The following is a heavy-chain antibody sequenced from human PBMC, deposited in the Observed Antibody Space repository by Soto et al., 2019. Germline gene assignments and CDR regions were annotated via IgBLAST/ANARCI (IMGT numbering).Heavy chain of an antibody. CDR2: ISTYNGNT. V-gene: IGHV1-18*01. J-gene: IGHJ4*02. Sequence: QAQLVQSGAEVKKPGASMKVSCKASGYTFTTYGMSWVRQAPGQGLDWMGWISTYNGNTKYAESLQGRVSMTTDTTTSTAYMELKSLTSDDTAVYYCARGPTDYYDNSGNYFLDQWGLGTLVTVSS. D-gene: IGHD3-22*01. CDR1: GYTFTTYG. CDR3: ARGPTDYYDNSGNYFLDQ.